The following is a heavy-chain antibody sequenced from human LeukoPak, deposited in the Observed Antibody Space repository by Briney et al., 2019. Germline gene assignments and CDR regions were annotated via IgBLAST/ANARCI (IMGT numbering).Heavy chain of an antibody. CDR3: ATVGAVTDGAFDV. V-gene: IGHV3-7*01. J-gene: IGHJ3*01. D-gene: IGHD4-17*01. CDR2: IKQDGSEK. CDR1: GFIFSNYW. Sequence: GGSLRLSCAASGFIFSNYWMSWVRQAPGKGLEWVANIKQDGSEKYYVDSVKGRFTISRDNAKNSLYLQMNSLRVEDTAIYYCATVGAVTDGAFDVWGQGTMVTVPS.